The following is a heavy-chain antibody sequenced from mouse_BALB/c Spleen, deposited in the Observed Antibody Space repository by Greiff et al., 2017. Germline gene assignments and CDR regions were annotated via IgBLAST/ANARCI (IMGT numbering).Heavy chain of an antibody. D-gene: IGHD3-2*01. CDR2: INPGSGGT. CDR1: GYAFTNYL. V-gene: IGHV1-54*01. J-gene: IGHJ2*01. CDR3: ARGDSSGYDY. Sequence: VKLQESGAELVRPGTSVKVSCKASGYAFTNYLIEWVKQRPGQGLEWIGVINPGSGGTNYNEKFKGKATLTADKSSSTAYMQLSSLTSDDSAVYFCARGDSSGYDYWGQGTTLTVSS.